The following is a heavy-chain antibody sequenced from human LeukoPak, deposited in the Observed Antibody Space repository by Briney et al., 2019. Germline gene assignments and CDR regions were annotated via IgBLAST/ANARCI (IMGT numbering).Heavy chain of an antibody. CDR2: IRHDGSNK. CDR3: AKDSVIFGMVNVDY. Sequence: PGRSLRLSCAASGFTFSNFAMHWVRQAPGKGLEWVALIRHDGSNKYYADSVKGRFTISRDNSKNTLYLQMNSLRAEDTAVYYCAKDSVIFGMVNVDYWGQGTLVTVSS. D-gene: IGHD3/OR15-3a*01. CDR1: GFTFSNFA. J-gene: IGHJ4*02. V-gene: IGHV3-30*02.